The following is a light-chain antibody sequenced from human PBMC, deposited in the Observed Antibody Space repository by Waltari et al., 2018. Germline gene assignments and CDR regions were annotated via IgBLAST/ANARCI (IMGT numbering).Light chain of an antibody. Sequence: DIQMTQSPSMLSASVGDRVTITCRASQTIRGWLAWYQLKTGLAPKLLIYDASNLGGGVPSRFSGSGFGTNFTLTISSLHPDDFATYYCQQYSSFSTFGLGTRV. CDR3: QQYSSFST. V-gene: IGKV1-5*01. CDR1: QTIRGW. CDR2: DAS. J-gene: IGKJ1*01.